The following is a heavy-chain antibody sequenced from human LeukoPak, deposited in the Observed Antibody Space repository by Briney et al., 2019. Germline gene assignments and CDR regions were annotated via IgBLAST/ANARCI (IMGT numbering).Heavy chain of an antibody. J-gene: IGHJ4*02. V-gene: IGHV3-20*04. CDR3: ARRDYGGVGSPDF. CDR1: GFTFNSYD. CDR2: INCNGGRT. D-gene: IGHD2-8*02. Sequence: GGSLRLSCAASGFTFNSYDMSWVRQAPGKGLEWVSGINCNGGRTDYADSVKGRFTISRDKAKKTLYLQMHSLRAEDTALYYCARRDYGGVGSPDFWGQGTLVTVSS.